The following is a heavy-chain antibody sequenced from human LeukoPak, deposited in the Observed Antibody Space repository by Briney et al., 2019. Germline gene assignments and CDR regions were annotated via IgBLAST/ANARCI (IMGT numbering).Heavy chain of an antibody. Sequence: SGGSLRLSCATSGFTFTSHSMNWVRQAPGKGLEWVSFITSSSTTIYYADSVKGRFTISRDNAKNSLYLQMNSLRAEDTAVYYCAKDHKYYFDSSTYYEYYFDYWGQGTLVTVSS. CDR1: GFTFTSHS. J-gene: IGHJ4*02. CDR2: ITSSSTTI. CDR3: AKDHKYYFDSSTYYEYYFDY. D-gene: IGHD3-22*01. V-gene: IGHV3-48*01.